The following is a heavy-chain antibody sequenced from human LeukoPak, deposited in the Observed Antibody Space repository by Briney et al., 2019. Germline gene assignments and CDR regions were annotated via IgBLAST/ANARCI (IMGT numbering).Heavy chain of an antibody. Sequence: SQTLSLTCTVSGGSISSGSYYWSWIRQPAGKGLEWIGRIYTSGSTNYNPSHKSRFTISVDTSKNQFSLKLSSVTAADTAVYYCASKYCTNGVCYKDYWGQGTLVTVSS. V-gene: IGHV4-61*02. CDR3: ASKYCTNGVCYKDY. CDR1: GGSISSGSYY. CDR2: IYTSGST. J-gene: IGHJ4*02. D-gene: IGHD2-8*01.